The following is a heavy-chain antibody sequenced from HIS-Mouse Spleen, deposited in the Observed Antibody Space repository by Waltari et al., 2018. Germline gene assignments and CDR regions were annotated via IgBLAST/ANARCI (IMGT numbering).Heavy chain of an antibody. CDR3: ARVYSSSSDGIYYYYYGMDV. V-gene: IGHV3-30-3*01. D-gene: IGHD6-6*01. J-gene: IGHJ6*02. CDR2: ISYDGSNK. Sequence: QVQLVESGGGVVQSGRSLRLSCAASGFTFSSYAMHWVRLAPGRGSEWVAVISYDGSNKYYADSVKGRFTISRDNSKNTLYLQMNSLRAEDTAVYYCARVYSSSSDGIYYYYYGMDVWGQGTTVTVSS. CDR1: GFTFSSYA.